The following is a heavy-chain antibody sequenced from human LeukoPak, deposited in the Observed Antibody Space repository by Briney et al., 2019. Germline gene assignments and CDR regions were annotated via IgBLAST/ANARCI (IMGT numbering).Heavy chain of an antibody. V-gene: IGHV3-73*01. CDR3: AQHLLHSGYLF. D-gene: IGHD3-22*01. CDR2: SKNKANNYAT. Sequence: TGGSLRLSCAASGFTFSGSALHWVRQASGTGLEWVGHSKNKANNYATEYAASVKGRFTISRDDSKNTAYLQMNSLKTEDTAVYYCAQHLLHSGYLFWGQGTLVSVSS. CDR1: GFTFSGSA. J-gene: IGHJ4*02.